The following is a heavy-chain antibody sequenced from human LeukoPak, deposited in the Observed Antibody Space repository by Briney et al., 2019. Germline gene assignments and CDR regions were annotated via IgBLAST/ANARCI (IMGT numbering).Heavy chain of an antibody. Sequence: GGSLRLSCAASGFTFSSYAMSWARQAPGKGLEWVSAISGSGGSTYYADSVKGRFTISRDNSKNTLYLQMNSLRAEDTAVYYCASHGVVVVPAARFDPWGQGTLVTVSS. CDR3: ASHGVVVVPAARFDP. D-gene: IGHD2-2*01. V-gene: IGHV3-23*01. CDR1: GFTFSSYA. J-gene: IGHJ5*02. CDR2: ISGSGGST.